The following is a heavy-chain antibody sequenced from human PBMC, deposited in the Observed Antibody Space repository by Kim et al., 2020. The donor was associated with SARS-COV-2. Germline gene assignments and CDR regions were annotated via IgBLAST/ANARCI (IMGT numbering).Heavy chain of an antibody. CDR2: ISGSGGST. CDR1: GFTFSSYA. V-gene: IGHV3-23*01. D-gene: IGHD1-26*01. J-gene: IGHJ5*02. Sequence: GGSLRLSCAASGFTFSSYAMSWVRQAPGKGLEWVSAISGSGGSTYYADSVKGRFTISRDNSKNTLYLQMNSLRAEDTAVYYCAKDLESGSYRGWFDPWGQGTLVTVSS. CDR3: AKDLESGSYRGWFDP.